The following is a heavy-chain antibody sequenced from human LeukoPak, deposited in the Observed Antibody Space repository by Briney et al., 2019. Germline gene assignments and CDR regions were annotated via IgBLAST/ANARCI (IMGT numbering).Heavy chain of an antibody. D-gene: IGHD2-21*02. V-gene: IGHV3-23*01. CDR1: GFTFSSYA. CDR2: ISGSGGST. CDR3: AKDPLYCGGDCYPYFDY. Sequence: PGGSLRLSCAASGFTFSSYAMSWVRQAPGKGLEWVSAISGSGGSTYYADYVKGRFTTSRDNSKNTLYLQMNSLRAEDTAVYYCAKDPLYCGGDCYPYFDYWGQGTLVTVSS. J-gene: IGHJ4*02.